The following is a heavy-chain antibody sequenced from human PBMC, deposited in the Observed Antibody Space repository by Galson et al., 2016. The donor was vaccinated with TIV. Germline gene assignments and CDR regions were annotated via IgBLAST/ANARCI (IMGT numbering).Heavy chain of an antibody. J-gene: IGHJ4*02. D-gene: IGHD1-26*01. CDR2: IDPSSGGT. V-gene: IGHV1-46*03. Sequence: SVKVSCKASGYSFTSYYFHWVRQAPGQGLEWMGVIDPSSGGTTYAQRFQGRITVTTDTSTSTVYMDLSSLKSEDTAVYYCIRDLGRLRDYWGQGTLVTVS. CDR1: GYSFTSYY. CDR3: IRDLGRLRDY.